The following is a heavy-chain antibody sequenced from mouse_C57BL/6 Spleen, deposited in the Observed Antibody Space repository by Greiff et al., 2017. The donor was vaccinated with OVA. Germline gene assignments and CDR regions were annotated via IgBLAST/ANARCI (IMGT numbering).Heavy chain of an antibody. J-gene: IGHJ1*03. V-gene: IGHV5-17*01. CDR3: ARGSKGRYFDV. Sequence: EVHLVESGGGLVKPGGSLKLSCAASGFTFSDYGMHWVRQAPEKGLEWVAYISSGSSTIYYADTVKGRFTISRDNAKNTLFLQMTSLRSEDTAMDYCARGSKGRYFDVWGTGTTVTVSS. D-gene: IGHD1-3*01. CDR1: GFTFSDYG. CDR2: ISSGSSTI.